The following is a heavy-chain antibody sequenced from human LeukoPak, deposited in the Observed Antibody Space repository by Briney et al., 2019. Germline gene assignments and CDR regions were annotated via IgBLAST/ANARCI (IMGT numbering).Heavy chain of an antibody. CDR1: GGSISSGSYY. V-gene: IGHV4-61*02. D-gene: IGHD1-26*01. CDR3: ARDRRGSYYDY. Sequence: SETLSLTCTVSGGSISSGSYYWSWIRQPAGKGLEWIGRIYTSGSTNYNPSLKSRVTISVDTSKNQFSLKLSSVTAAATAVYYCARDRRGSYYDYWGQGTLVTVSS. CDR2: IYTSGST. J-gene: IGHJ4*02.